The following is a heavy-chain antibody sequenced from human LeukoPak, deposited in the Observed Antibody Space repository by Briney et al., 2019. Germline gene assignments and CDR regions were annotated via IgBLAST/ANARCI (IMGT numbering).Heavy chain of an antibody. Sequence: GESLKISCKGSGYSFTSYWIGWTRQMTGKGLEWMGIIYPGDSDTRYSPSFQGQVTISADKSISTAYLQWSSLKASDTAMYYCAREIAAAGTGFDAFDIWGQGTMVTVSS. CDR2: IYPGDSDT. D-gene: IGHD6-13*01. CDR3: AREIAAAGTGFDAFDI. CDR1: GYSFTSYW. J-gene: IGHJ3*02. V-gene: IGHV5-51*01.